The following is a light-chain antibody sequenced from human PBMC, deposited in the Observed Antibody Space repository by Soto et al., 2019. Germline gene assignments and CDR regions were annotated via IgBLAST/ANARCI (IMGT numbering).Light chain of an antibody. CDR3: QQYGTSPWT. V-gene: IGKV3-15*01. CDR2: AAS. J-gene: IGKJ1*01. CDR1: QRVSSH. Sequence: ETVMTQSPVTLSVSPGNTATLSCWASQRVSSHLAWYQQKPGQPPRLLIYAASTRASGIPDRFSASGSGTDFSLTISRLEPEDFAVYYCQQYGTSPWTFGQGTKVDIK.